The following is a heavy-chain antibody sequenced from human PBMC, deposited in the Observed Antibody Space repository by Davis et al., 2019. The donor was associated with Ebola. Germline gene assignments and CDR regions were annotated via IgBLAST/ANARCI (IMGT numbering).Heavy chain of an antibody. CDR3: ARDGPNYDVDY. D-gene: IGHD3-22*01. J-gene: IGHJ4*02. CDR2: ITSDGRIT. Sequence: PGGSLRLSCTASGFTFNKYWMHWVRLAPEKGLVWVSHITSDGRITRYADSVKGRFTISRDNAQNTLFLQMNSLRVDDTAVYFCARDGPNYDVDYWGQGTLVTVSA. CDR1: GFTFNKYW. V-gene: IGHV3-74*01.